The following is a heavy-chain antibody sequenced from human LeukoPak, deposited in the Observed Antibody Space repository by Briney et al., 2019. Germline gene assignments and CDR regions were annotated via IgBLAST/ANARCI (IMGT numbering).Heavy chain of an antibody. V-gene: IGHV1-18*01. D-gene: IGHD3-10*01. CDR3: ARDPLRFGELLGYFDY. Sequence: ASVKVSCKTSGYTFTSYYISWVRQAPGQGLEWMAWISAYNGDTKYAQKFQGRVTMTTDTSTSTAYMELRSLRSDDTAVYYCARDPLRFGELLGYFDYWGQGTLVTVSS. CDR2: ISAYNGDT. J-gene: IGHJ4*02. CDR1: GYTFTSYY.